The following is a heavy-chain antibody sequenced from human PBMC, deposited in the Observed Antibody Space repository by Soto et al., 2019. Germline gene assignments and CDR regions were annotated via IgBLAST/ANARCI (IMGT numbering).Heavy chain of an antibody. Sequence: SETLSLTCAVSGGSISSSNWWSWVRQPPGKGLEWIGEIYHSGSTNYNPSLKSRVTISVDKSKNQFSLKLSSVTAADTAVYYCARGPWYYYDSSGQEGGRLWGQGTMVTVSS. CDR1: GGSISSSNW. D-gene: IGHD3-22*01. J-gene: IGHJ3*01. CDR3: ARGPWYYYDSSGQEGGRL. CDR2: IYHSGST. V-gene: IGHV4-4*02.